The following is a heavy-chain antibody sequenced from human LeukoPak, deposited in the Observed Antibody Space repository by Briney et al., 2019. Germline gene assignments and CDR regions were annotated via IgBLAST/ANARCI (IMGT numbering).Heavy chain of an antibody. D-gene: IGHD3-22*01. CDR3: ARQLIHYYDSSGFDAFDI. Sequence: PSQTLSLTCTVSGGSISSGDYYWSWIRQPPGKGQEWIGYIYYSGSTYYNPSLKSRVTVSVDTSKNQFSLKLSSVTAADTAVYYCARQLIHYYDSSGFDAFDIWGQGTMVTVSS. J-gene: IGHJ3*02. CDR2: IYYSGST. V-gene: IGHV4-30-4*08. CDR1: GGSISSGDYY.